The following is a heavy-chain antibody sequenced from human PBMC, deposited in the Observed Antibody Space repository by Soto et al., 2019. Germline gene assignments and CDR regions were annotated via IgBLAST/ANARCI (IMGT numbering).Heavy chain of an antibody. D-gene: IGHD3-22*01. CDR1: GGSVSSGSYY. Sequence: LSLTCTVSGGSVSSGSYYWSWIRQPPGKGLEWIGYIFYSGSTNYNPSLKSRVTISVDTSKKQFSLRLTSVTAADTAVYYCARGNYYDSSGYYPHYFQHWGQGTLVTVS. J-gene: IGHJ1*01. CDR3: ARGNYYDSSGYYPHYFQH. V-gene: IGHV4-61*01. CDR2: IFYSGST.